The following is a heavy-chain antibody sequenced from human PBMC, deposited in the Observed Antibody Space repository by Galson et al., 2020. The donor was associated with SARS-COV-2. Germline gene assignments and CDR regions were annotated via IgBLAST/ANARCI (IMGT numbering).Heavy chain of an antibody. V-gene: IGHV3-30*14. Sequence: GESLKISCSASGFTFRQYVMHWVRRAPGKGLEWVAVISLDGSRYYYSDSVKGRFSISRDNSKDTLYLEMNRLTSEDTAVYYCARDPQSRTDGYNLLNHWGQGTLGTVSS. D-gene: IGHD5-12*01. CDR2: ISLDGSRY. CDR3: ARDPQSRTDGYNLLNH. CDR1: GFTFRQYV. J-gene: IGHJ1*01.